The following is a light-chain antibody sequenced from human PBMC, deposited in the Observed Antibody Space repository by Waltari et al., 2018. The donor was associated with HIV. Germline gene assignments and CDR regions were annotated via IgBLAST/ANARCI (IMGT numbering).Light chain of an antibody. V-gene: IGKV1-9*01. J-gene: IGKJ2*01. CDR1: EDINNF. CDR2: AAS. Sequence: DIPLTQSPSFLSASVGDRVTITCRASEDINNFLGWYQQKPGVAPKLLIYAASTLEDEVPSRFSGSGSGTDFTLTISSLQPEDFATYFCQQLNTYPPDTFGPGTKLEI. CDR3: QQLNTYPPDT.